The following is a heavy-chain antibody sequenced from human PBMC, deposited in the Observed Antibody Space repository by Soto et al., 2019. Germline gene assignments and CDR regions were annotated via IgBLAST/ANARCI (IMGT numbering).Heavy chain of an antibody. V-gene: IGHV1-3*05. J-gene: IGHJ4*02. CDR2: INAGNGDI. D-gene: IGHD2-15*01. CDR1: RYTFINYA. CDR3: ARGGAGYYFDY. Sequence: QVQLVQSGAEEKKPGASVKVSCKASRYTFINYAINWVRQAPGQRREWMGWINAGNGDIKYSQKFQGRVTITRDTSANTAYMELSGLSSEGTAVYYCARGGAGYYFDYWGQGTMVTVSS.